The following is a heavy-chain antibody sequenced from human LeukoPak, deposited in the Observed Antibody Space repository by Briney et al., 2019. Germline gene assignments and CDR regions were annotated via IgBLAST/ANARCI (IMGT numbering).Heavy chain of an antibody. V-gene: IGHV3-30-3*01. CDR3: AREGCSGGSCIDY. J-gene: IGHJ4*02. Sequence: GGSLRLSCAASGFTFSSYAMHWVRQAPGKGLEWVAVISYDGSNKYYADSVKGRFTISRDNSKNTLYLQMNSLRAEDTAVYYCAREGCSGGSCIDYWGQGTLVTVSS. CDR2: ISYDGSNK. D-gene: IGHD2-15*01. CDR1: GFTFSSYA.